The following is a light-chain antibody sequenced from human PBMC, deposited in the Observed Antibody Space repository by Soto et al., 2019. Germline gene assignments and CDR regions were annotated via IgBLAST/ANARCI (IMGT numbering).Light chain of an antibody. Sequence: NVLTQSPGTLSLSPVERATLSFRASESVSSIYVAWYQQKPGQAPTLLIYGASTRATGIPDRFSGSGSGTDFTLTIDRLEPEDFAVYYCQQSLNPKTFGQGTKVDIK. CDR1: ESVSSIY. J-gene: IGKJ1*01. CDR2: GAS. V-gene: IGKV3-20*01. CDR3: QQSLNPKT.